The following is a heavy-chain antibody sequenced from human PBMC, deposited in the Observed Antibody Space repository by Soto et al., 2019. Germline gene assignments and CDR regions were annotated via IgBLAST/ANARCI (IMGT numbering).Heavy chain of an antibody. Sequence: GGSLRLSCAASGFIFSSYDMNWVRQAPGKGLEWVSYISSGSGNILYADSVKGRFTISRDNAKNSLYLQMNSLRAEDTAVYYCARTYGTGSLNWFDPWGQGTLVTVPS. CDR2: ISSGSGNI. J-gene: IGHJ5*02. CDR3: ARTYGTGSLNWFDP. CDR1: GFIFSSYD. D-gene: IGHD3-10*01. V-gene: IGHV3-48*04.